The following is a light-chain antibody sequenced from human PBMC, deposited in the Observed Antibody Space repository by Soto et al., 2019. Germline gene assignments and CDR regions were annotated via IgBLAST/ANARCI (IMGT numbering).Light chain of an antibody. CDR3: QQYSSYSYT. Sequence: DIQMTQSPSTLSASVGDRVTITCRASQSISSWLAWYQQKPGKAPKLLLYDASRLESGVPSRFSGSGSGTEFTLTISSLQPDDFANYYCQQYSSYSYTFAQGTKVDIK. V-gene: IGKV1-5*01. CDR1: QSISSW. J-gene: IGKJ2*01. CDR2: DAS.